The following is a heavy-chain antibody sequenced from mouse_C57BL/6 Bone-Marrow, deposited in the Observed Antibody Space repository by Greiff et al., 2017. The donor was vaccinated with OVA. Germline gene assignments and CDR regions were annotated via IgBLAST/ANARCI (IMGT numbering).Heavy chain of an antibody. CDR1: GFTFSSYA. V-gene: IGHV5-4*01. Sequence: DVHLVESGGGLVKPGGSLKLSCAASGFTFSSYAMSWVRQTPEKRLEWVATISDGGSYTYYPDNVKGRFTISRDNAKNNLYLQMSHLKSEDTAMYYCAREDAERGGAYWGQGTLVTVSA. CDR3: AREDAERGGAY. D-gene: IGHD1-1*02. J-gene: IGHJ3*01. CDR2: ISDGGSYT.